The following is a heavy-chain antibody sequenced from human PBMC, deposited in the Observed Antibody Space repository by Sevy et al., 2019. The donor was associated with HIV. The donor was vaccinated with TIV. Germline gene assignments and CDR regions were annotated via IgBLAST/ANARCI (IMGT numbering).Heavy chain of an antibody. CDR1: GYTFTSYY. J-gene: IGHJ5*02. CDR2: INPSGGST. V-gene: IGHV1-46*01. D-gene: IGHD5-12*01. Sequence: ASVKVSCKASGYTFTSYYMHWVRQAPGQGLEWMGIINPSGGSTSYAQKFQGRVTMTRDTSTSTVYMELSSLRSEDTAVYYCAREWGMATIGDWFDPWGQGTLVTVSS. CDR3: AREWGMATIGDWFDP.